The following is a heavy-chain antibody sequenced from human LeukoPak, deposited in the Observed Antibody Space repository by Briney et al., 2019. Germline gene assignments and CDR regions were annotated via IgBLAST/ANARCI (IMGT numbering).Heavy chain of an antibody. CDR3: ARDQGLTAPPPYGLDV. V-gene: IGHV1-69*04. CDR2: IIPVLNIT. D-gene: IGHD5-18*01. CDR1: GGTFSTSA. Sequence: SVQVSCKTSGGTFSTSAITWVRQAPGQGLEWMGRIIPVLNITTYAQRFQGRVTITADTSTSTVYMELSSLRSEETAVYYCARDQGLTAPPPYGLDVWGQGTTVIVS. J-gene: IGHJ6*02.